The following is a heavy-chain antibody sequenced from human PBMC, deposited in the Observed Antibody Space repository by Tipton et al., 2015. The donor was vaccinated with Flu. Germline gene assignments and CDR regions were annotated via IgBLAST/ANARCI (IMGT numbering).Heavy chain of an antibody. Sequence: TLSLTCTVSGGSISSGSYYWSWIRQPAGKGLEWIGRIYTSGSTNYNPSLKSRVTISVDTSKNQPSLKLSSVTAADTAVYYCARVRSYYDSSGYYYAFDYWGQGTLVTVSS. J-gene: IGHJ4*02. D-gene: IGHD3-22*01. CDR1: GGSISSGSYY. CDR3: ARVRSYYDSSGYYYAFDY. CDR2: IYTSGST. V-gene: IGHV4-61*02.